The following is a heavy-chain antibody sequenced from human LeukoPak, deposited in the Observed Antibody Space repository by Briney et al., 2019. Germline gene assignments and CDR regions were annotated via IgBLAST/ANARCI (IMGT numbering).Heavy chain of an antibody. CDR3: AKDPYYYGSGSSSFDY. CDR1: GFTFNTYA. V-gene: IGHV3-23*01. D-gene: IGHD3-10*01. J-gene: IGHJ4*02. Sequence: GGSLRLSCAASGFTFNTYAMTWVRRAPGKGLEWVSAISGGGGSTYYADSVKGRFTISRDNSKNTLYLQMNSLRAEDTAVYYCAKDPYYYGSGSSSFDYWGQGTLVTVSS. CDR2: ISGGGGST.